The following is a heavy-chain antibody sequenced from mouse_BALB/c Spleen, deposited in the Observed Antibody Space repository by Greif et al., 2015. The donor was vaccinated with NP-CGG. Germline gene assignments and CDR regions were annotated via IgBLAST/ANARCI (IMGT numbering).Heavy chain of an antibody. J-gene: IGHJ4*01. V-gene: IGHV2-2*02. CDR2: IWSGGST. CDR3: ARKYGNYYAMDY. D-gene: IGHD2-10*02. CDR1: GFSLASYG. Sequence: VHLVESGPGLVQPSQSLSITCTVSGFSLASYGVHWARQSPGKGLEWLGVIWSGGSTDYNAAFISRLSISKDNSKSQVFFKMNSLQANDTAIYYCARKYGNYYAMDYWGQGTSVTVSS.